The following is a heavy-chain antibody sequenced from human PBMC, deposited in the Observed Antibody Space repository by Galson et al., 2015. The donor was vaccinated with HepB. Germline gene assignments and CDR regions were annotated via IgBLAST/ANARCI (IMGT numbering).Heavy chain of an antibody. V-gene: IGHV7-4-1*02. J-gene: IGHJ5*02. Sequence: SVKASCKASGYTFNGYGMNWVRQAPGQGLEWMGWINTNTGNPTYAQGFTGRFVFSLDTSVTTAYLQISSLKAEDTAVYYCARTPYYDSGTYYNVWFDPWGQGTLVTVSS. D-gene: IGHD3-10*01. CDR2: INTNTGNP. CDR1: GYTFNGYG. CDR3: ARTPYYDSGTYYNVWFDP.